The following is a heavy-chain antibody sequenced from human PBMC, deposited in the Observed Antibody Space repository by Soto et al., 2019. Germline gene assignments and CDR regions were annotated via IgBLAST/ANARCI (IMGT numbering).Heavy chain of an antibody. CDR2: IYPGDSDT. CDR1: GYSFTSYW. CDR3: ARHVRDCTNGVCYTRKGEYYFDY. V-gene: IGHV5-51*01. D-gene: IGHD2-8*01. J-gene: IGHJ4*02. Sequence: PGESRKISCKGSGYSFTSYWIGWVRQMPGKGLEWMGIIYPGDSDTRYSPSFQGQVTISADKSISTAYLQWSSLKASDTAMYYCARHVRDCTNGVCYTRKGEYYFDYWGQGTLVTVSS.